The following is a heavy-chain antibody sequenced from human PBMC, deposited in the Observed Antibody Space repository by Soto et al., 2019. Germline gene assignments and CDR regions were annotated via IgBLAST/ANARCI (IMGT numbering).Heavy chain of an antibody. V-gene: IGHV3-33*01. Sequence: GGSLRLSCAASGFTFSSYGMHWVRQAPGKGLEWVAVIWYDGSNKYYADSVKGRFTISRDNSKNTLYLQMNSLRAEDTAVYYCARVKKGYSSSWPDYWGQGTLVTSPQ. D-gene: IGHD6-13*01. CDR1: GFTFSSYG. CDR3: ARVKKGYSSSWPDY. CDR2: IWYDGSNK. J-gene: IGHJ4*02.